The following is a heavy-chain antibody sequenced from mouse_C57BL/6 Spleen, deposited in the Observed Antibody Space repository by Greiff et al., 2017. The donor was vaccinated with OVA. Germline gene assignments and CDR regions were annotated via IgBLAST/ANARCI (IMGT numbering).Heavy chain of an antibody. D-gene: IGHD1-1*01. CDR2: INPSTGGT. J-gene: IGHJ2*01. CDR3: ASHYYGSSYNFDD. Sequence: EVQLQQSGPELVKPGASVKISCKASGYSFTGYYMNWVKQSPEKSLEWIGEINPSTGGTTYNQKFKAKATLTVDKSSSTAYMQLKSLTSEDSAVYYCASHYYGSSYNFDDWGQGTTLTVSS. CDR1: GYSFTGYY. V-gene: IGHV1-42*01.